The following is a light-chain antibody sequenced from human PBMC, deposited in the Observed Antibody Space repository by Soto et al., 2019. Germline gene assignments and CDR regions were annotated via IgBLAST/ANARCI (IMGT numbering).Light chain of an antibody. J-gene: IGKJ1*01. CDR3: QQRGGSQTWT. Sequence: EIVLTQSPGTLSLSPGERATLSCRASQSVTNNYLAWYQQKGGQAPRLLIHGASSRATGIPDRFSGSGSGTDFTLSISRLEPEDFAVYYCQQRGGSQTWTFGQGTRVEIK. CDR2: GAS. CDR1: QSVTNNY. V-gene: IGKV3-20*01.